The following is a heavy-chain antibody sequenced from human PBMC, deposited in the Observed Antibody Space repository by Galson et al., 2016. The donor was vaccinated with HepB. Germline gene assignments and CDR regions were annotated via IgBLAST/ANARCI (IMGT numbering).Heavy chain of an antibody. J-gene: IGHJ4*02. V-gene: IGHV1-69*01. CDR2: IIPIFGTA. CDR1: GGTFSSYA. D-gene: IGHD2-21*02. CDR3: AREFAYCGGDCYSEYYFDY. Sequence: CQASGGTFSSYAISWVRQAPGQGLEWMGGIIPIFGTANYAQKFQGRVTIIADESTSTAYMELSSLRSEDTAVYYCAREFAYCGGDCYSEYYFDYWGQGTLVTVSS.